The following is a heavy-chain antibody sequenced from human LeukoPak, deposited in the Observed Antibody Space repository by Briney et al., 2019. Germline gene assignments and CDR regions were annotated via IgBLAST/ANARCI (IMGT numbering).Heavy chain of an antibody. V-gene: IGHV4-4*07. CDR2: IYTSGST. CDR3: ARESGIAAAGSIGY. Sequence: SETLSLTCTVSGGSISSYYWSWIRQPAGKGLEWIGRIYTSGSTNYNPSLKSRVTMSVDTSKSQFSLKLSSVTAADTAVYYCARESGIAAAGSIGYWGQGTLVTVSS. CDR1: GGSISSYY. J-gene: IGHJ4*02. D-gene: IGHD6-13*01.